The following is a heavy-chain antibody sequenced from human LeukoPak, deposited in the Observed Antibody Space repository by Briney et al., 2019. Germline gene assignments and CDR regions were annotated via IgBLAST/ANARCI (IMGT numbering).Heavy chain of an antibody. CDR2: ISSSGSTI. Sequence: GGSLRLSCAASGFTFSSYEMNWVRQAPGKGLEWVSYISSSGSTIYYADSVKGRFTISRDNAKNSLYLQMNSLRAEDTAVYYCAKEDSGYYYRLDLGYWGQGTLVTVSS. CDR1: GFTFSSYE. CDR3: AKEDSGYYYRLDLGY. J-gene: IGHJ4*02. V-gene: IGHV3-48*03. D-gene: IGHD3-22*01.